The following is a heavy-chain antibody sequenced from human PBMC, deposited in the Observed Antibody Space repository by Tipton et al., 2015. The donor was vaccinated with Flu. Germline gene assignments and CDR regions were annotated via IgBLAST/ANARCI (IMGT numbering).Heavy chain of an antibody. V-gene: IGHV4-38-2*01. D-gene: IGHD5-18*01. Sequence: TLSLTCAVSGYSISSGYYWGWIRQPPGKGLEWIGNIYRSGSTYYNPSLESRVTISVDTSKNQFSLKLSSVTAADTAVYFCARREYNYGWTFDLWGHGTLVTVFS. CDR1: GYSISSGYY. CDR3: ARREYNYGWTFDL. J-gene: IGHJ4*01. CDR2: IYRSGST.